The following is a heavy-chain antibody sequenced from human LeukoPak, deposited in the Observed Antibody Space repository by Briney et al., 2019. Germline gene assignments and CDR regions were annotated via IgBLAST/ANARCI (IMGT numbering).Heavy chain of an antibody. CDR1: GFTFGTYW. CDR2: INGDGSEK. Sequence: GGSLRLSCAASGFTFGTYWMSWVRQAPGRGLERVANINGDGSEKYFAGSVKGRFTISRDNARNSLFLQMNSLRAEDTAVYYCARARYCSSGNCYKDYWGQGSLVTVSS. V-gene: IGHV3-7*01. J-gene: IGHJ4*02. CDR3: ARARYCSSGNCYKDY. D-gene: IGHD2-15*01.